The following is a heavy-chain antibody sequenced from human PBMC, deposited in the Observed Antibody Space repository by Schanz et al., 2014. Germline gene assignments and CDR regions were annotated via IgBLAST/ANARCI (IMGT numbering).Heavy chain of an antibody. CDR1: GDSITGVSRY. CDR2: DCISATD. V-gene: IGHV4-39*01. D-gene: IGHD2-15*01. Sequence: QVQLQESGPGLVKPSETLSLTCSVSGDSITGVSRYWGWIRQPPGKGLEWIASDCISATDYVNESLQSGVSISIDRSKNQLSLKVTSVTAADTAVYFCARHRDEMATVSSPFDYWGQGILVTVSS. CDR3: ARHRDEMATVSSPFDY. J-gene: IGHJ4*02.